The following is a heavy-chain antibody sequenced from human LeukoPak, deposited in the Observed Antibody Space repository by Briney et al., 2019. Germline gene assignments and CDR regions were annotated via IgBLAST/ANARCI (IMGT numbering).Heavy chain of an antibody. D-gene: IGHD6-13*01. CDR2: ISSSGSTI. CDR3: ARDLYSSSWYGDY. CDR1: GFTFSDYY. V-gene: IGHV3-11*01. Sequence: GGSLRLSCAASGFTFSDYYVSWIRQAPGKGLEWVSYISSSGSTIYYADSVKGRFTISRDNAKNSLYLQMNSLRAEDTAVYYCARDLYSSSWYGDYWGQGTLVTVSS. J-gene: IGHJ4*02.